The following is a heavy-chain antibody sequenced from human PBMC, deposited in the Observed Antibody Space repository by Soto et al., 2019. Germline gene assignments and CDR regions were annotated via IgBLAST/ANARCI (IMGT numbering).Heavy chain of an antibody. D-gene: IGHD3-22*01. J-gene: IGHJ5*02. CDR1: GYSFTSYW. CDR3: ASLYYYDSSGQFP. CDR2: IDPSDSYT. V-gene: IGHV5-10-1*01. Sequence: PGESLKISCKGSGYSFTSYWISWVRQMPGKGLEWMGRIDPSDSYTNYSPSFQGHVTISADKSISAAYLQWSSLKASDTAMYYCASLYYYDSSGQFPWGQGTLVTVSS.